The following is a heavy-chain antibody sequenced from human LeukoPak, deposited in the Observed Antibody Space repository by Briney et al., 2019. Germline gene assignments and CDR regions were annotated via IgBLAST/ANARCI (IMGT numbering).Heavy chain of an antibody. Sequence: ASVNVSCKASGYTFTGYYMHWVRQAPGQGLEWMGWINPNSGGTNYAQKFQGRVTMTRDTPISTAYMELSRLRSDDTAVYYCARDRTRTGYSSSWYHDYWGQGTLVTVSS. CDR1: GYTFTGYY. V-gene: IGHV1-2*02. D-gene: IGHD6-13*01. J-gene: IGHJ4*02. CDR3: ARDRTRTGYSSSWYHDY. CDR2: INPNSGGT.